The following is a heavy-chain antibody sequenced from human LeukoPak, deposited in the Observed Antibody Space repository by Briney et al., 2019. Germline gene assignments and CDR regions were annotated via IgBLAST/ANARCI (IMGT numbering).Heavy chain of an antibody. CDR1: GGSFSGYY. CDR2: IYTSGST. CDR3: ARDGGYCSSTSCYYYYYGMDV. D-gene: IGHD2-2*01. Sequence: SETLSLTCAVYGGSFSGYYWSWIRQPPGKGLEWIGRIYTSGSTNYNPSLKSRVTMSVDTSKNQFSLKLSSVTAADTAVYYCARDGGYCSSTSCYYYYYGMDVWGQGTTVTVSS. V-gene: IGHV4-59*10. J-gene: IGHJ6*02.